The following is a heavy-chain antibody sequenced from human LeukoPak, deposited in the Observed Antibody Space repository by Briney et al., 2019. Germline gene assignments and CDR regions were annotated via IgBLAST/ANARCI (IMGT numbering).Heavy chain of an antibody. J-gene: IGHJ5*02. Sequence: GGSLRLSCAASGFTASSNYMSWVRQAPGKGLEYVSVIYRGGRTYYADSVKGRFTISRDNSKNTLYLQMNSLRAEDTAVYYCAKNPKITIFGVVISDWFDPWGQGTLVTVSS. CDR1: GFTASSNY. CDR3: AKNPKITIFGVVISDWFDP. V-gene: IGHV3-53*01. CDR2: IYRGGRT. D-gene: IGHD3-3*01.